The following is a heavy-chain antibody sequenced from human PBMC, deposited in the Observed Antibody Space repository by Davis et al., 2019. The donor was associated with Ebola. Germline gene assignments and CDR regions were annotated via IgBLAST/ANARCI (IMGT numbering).Heavy chain of an antibody. Sequence: ASVKVSCKASGYRFNKYGISWVRQVPGQGLEWVGWISTYNGNSNFAQKFQGRVTMTTDTSTSTAYMELRSLRSEDTAVYYCARVEMIIIGGIIVGARPVDFWGQGALVTVSS. CDR1: GYRFNKYG. CDR2: ISTYNGNS. V-gene: IGHV1-18*01. J-gene: IGHJ4*02. CDR3: ARVEMIIIGGIIVGARPVDF. D-gene: IGHD3-16*02.